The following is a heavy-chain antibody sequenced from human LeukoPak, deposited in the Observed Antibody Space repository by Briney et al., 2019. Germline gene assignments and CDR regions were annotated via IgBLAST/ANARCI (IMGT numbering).Heavy chain of an antibody. Sequence: SQSLSLTCTVSGSSLSSYYWSWIRDPPRKGLEWIGYIYYSGTTNYNPSLESRVTISIDTSKNHFSLKLRSVTPADTAVYYCARGPHVRLSPAAIDYWGQGTLVTVSS. D-gene: IGHD2-2*01. CDR2: IYYSGTT. V-gene: IGHV4-59*01. CDR1: GSSLSSYY. CDR3: ARGPHVRLSPAAIDY. J-gene: IGHJ4*02.